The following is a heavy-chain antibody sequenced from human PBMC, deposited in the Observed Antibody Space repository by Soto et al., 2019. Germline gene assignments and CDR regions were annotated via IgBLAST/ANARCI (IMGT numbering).Heavy chain of an antibody. CDR1: GYAFTGYY. J-gene: IGHJ6*01. Sequence: GSVKGCFKASGYAFTGYYMHLVRQAPGQGLEWMGWINPNSGGTNYAQKFQGWVTMTRDTSISTAYMELGRLRSDDTAVYYCARGTLVSRPSYYYYGMDVWGQGTTVTVSS. V-gene: IGHV1-2*04. CDR2: INPNSGGT. CDR3: ARGTLVSRPSYYYYGMDV. D-gene: IGHD1-26*01.